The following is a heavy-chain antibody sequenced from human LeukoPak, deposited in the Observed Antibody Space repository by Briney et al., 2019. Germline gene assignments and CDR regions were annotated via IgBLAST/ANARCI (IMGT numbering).Heavy chain of an antibody. CDR2: ISYDGSNK. CDR3: ASHDSEGYFDY. Sequence: GGSLRLSCAASGFTFSSYAMHWVRQAPGKGLEWVAVISYDGSNKYYADSVKGRFTISRDNSKNTLYLQMNSLRAEDTAVYYCASHDSEGYFDYWGQGTLVTVSS. V-gene: IGHV3-30*04. CDR1: GFTFSSYA. J-gene: IGHJ4*02. D-gene: IGHD3-22*01.